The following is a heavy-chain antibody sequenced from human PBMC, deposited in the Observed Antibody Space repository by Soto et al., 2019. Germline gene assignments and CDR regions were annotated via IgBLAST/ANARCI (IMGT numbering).Heavy chain of an antibody. Sequence: GGSLRLSCAASGFTFSSYAMSWVRQAPGKGLEWVSAISGSGGSTYYADSVKGRFTISRDNSKNTLYLQMNSLRAEDTAVYYCANRLSYYYDSSGYYPFDYWGQGTLVTVSS. CDR3: ANRLSYYYDSSGYYPFDY. CDR2: ISGSGGST. D-gene: IGHD3-22*01. CDR1: GFTFSSYA. V-gene: IGHV3-23*01. J-gene: IGHJ4*02.